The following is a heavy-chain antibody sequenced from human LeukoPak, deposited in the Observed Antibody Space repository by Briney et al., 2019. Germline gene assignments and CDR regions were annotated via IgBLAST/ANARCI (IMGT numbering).Heavy chain of an antibody. J-gene: IGHJ5*02. Sequence: ASVKVSCKASGYTFTSYYMHWVRQAPGQGLEWMGWINPNSGGTNYAQKFQGRVTMTRDASISTAYMELSRLRSDDTAVYYCARSLRTTVTKGPGGKNWFDPWGQGTLVTVSS. D-gene: IGHD4-17*01. CDR3: ARSLRTTVTKGPGGKNWFDP. V-gene: IGHV1-2*02. CDR2: INPNSGGT. CDR1: GYTFTSYY.